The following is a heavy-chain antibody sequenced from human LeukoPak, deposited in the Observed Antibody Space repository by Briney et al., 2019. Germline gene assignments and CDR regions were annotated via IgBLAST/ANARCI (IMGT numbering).Heavy chain of an antibody. J-gene: IGHJ4*02. CDR1: GFTVSSNY. V-gene: IGHV3-66*01. CDR2: IYSGGST. Sequence: GGSLRLSCAASGFTVSSNYMSWVRQAPGKGLEWVSVIYSGGSTYYADSVKGRFTISRDKSKNTLYLQMNSLRAEDTAVYYCAKVRGSYPEYYFDYWGQGTLVTVSS. D-gene: IGHD1-26*01. CDR3: AKVRGSYPEYYFDY.